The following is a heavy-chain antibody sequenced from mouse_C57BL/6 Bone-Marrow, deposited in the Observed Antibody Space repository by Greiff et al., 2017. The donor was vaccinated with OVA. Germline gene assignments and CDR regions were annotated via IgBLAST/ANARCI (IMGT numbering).Heavy chain of an antibody. J-gene: IGHJ2*01. CDR1: GYTFTSYW. CDR3: ARDWEDSSGSLYYFDY. Sequence: QVQLQQSGTELVKPGASVKLSCKASGYTFTSYWMHWVKQRPGQGLEWIGDIYPGSGSTNYNEKFKSKATLTVDTSSSTAYMQLSSLTSEDSAVYYCARDWEDSSGSLYYFDYWGQGTTLTVSS. CDR2: IYPGSGST. V-gene: IGHV1-55*01. D-gene: IGHD3-2*02.